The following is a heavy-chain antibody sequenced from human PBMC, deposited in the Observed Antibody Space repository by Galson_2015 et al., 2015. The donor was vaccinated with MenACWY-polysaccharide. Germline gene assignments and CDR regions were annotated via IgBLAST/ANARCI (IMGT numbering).Heavy chain of an antibody. V-gene: IGHV1-2*02. Sequence: VKDRCKASGYIFGAYYRHWVRQAPGQGLEWMGWINPKTGDTNYAQNFQGRVTMTRATSITTAYMEIRGLKADDTAVYYCTLNAVPDYWGQGALVTVSS. J-gene: IGHJ4*02. CDR3: TLNAVPDY. CDR1: GYIFGAYY. D-gene: IGHD2-8*01. CDR2: INPKTGDT.